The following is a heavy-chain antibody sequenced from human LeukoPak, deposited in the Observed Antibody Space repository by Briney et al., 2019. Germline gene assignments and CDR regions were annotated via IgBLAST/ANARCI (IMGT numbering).Heavy chain of an antibody. CDR1: GFTFSGSA. Sequence: GGSLRLSCAASGFTFSGSAIHWVRQASGKGLEWVGRVRTKGNGYATQYAAPVKGRFTISRDDSKNTAYLQMNSLKTEDTAVYFCSSYDNSRYYYRNYWGQGTLVTVSS. D-gene: IGHD3-22*01. CDR3: SSYDNSRYYYRNY. CDR2: VRTKGNGYAT. J-gene: IGHJ4*02. V-gene: IGHV3-73*01.